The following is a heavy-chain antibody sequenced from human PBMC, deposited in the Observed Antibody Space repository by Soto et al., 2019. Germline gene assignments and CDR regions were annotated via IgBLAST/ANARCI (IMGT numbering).Heavy chain of an antibody. Sequence: GSLRLSCAASGFTFNFYAMAWVRQAPGKGLEWVSGISVNGRTNYADSVKGRFTISRDNSKNMVFLQMDTLRAEDTALYYCTKAGGWYYYDSSGPPDASHVWGQGTMVTVSS. D-gene: IGHD3-22*01. CDR2: ISVNGRT. CDR1: GFTFNFYA. J-gene: IGHJ3*01. V-gene: IGHV3-23*01. CDR3: TKAGGWYYYDSSGPPDASHV.